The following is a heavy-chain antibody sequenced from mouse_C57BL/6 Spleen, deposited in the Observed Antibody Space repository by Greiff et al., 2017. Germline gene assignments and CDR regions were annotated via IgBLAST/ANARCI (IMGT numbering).Heavy chain of an antibody. D-gene: IGHD1-1*01. CDR3: ARCTTVVATPYYYAMDY. J-gene: IGHJ4*01. CDR1: GFSLTSYG. V-gene: IGHV2-2*01. CDR2: IWSGGST. Sequence: VKVVESGPGLVQPSQSLSITCTVSGFSLTSYGVHWVRQSPGKGLEWLGVIWSGGSTDYNAAFISRLSISKDNSKSQVFFKMNSLQADDTAIYYCARCTTVVATPYYYAMDYWGQGTSVTVSS.